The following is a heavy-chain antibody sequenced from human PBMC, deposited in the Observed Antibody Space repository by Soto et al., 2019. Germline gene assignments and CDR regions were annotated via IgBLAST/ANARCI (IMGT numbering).Heavy chain of an antibody. J-gene: IGHJ4*02. CDR2: LYSGGNT. Sequence: EVQLVETGGGLIQPGGSLRLSCAASGFSVSNNYMNWVRQPPGKGLEWVSVLYSGGNTYYADSVKGRFSVSRDESQNTLHLHMNSLRAEDTAVYYCARGGYYSGRAPAYYFASWGQGTLVNVSS. V-gene: IGHV3-53*02. CDR1: GFSVSNNY. D-gene: IGHD2-8*02. CDR3: ARGGYYSGRAPAYYFAS.